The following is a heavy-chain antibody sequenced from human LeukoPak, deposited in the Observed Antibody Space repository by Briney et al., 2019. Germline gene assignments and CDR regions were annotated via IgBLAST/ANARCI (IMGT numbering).Heavy chain of an antibody. CDR2: IRDSGEA. CDR3: GRDRAANQDGVEFTP. V-gene: IGHV3-66*03. CDR1: GFRVSDYY. J-gene: IGHJ5*02. Sequence: PGGSLRLSCAVSGFRVSDYYMSWVRQAPGKGLEWVGLIRDSGEAFYADFARGRFAISRDESENTLYLQMNSLRVEDTAVYFCGRDRAANQDGVEFTPWGKGTPVIVSS. D-gene: IGHD1-14*01.